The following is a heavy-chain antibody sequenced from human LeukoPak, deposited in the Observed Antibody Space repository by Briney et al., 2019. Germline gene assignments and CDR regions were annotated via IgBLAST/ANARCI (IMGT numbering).Heavy chain of an antibody. Sequence: ASVKVSCKASGYTFTGYCMRWVRQAPGQGLEWMGRINPNSGGTNYAQKFQGRVTMTRDTSISTAYMELSRLRSDDTAVYYCARDLFQYSSGWYPGYWGQGTLVTVSS. CDR1: GYTFTGYC. V-gene: IGHV1-2*06. J-gene: IGHJ4*02. CDR3: ARDLFQYSSGWYPGY. D-gene: IGHD6-19*01. CDR2: INPNSGGT.